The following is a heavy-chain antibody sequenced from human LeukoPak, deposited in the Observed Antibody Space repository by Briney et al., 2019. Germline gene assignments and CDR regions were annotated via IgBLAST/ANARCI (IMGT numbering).Heavy chain of an antibody. J-gene: IGHJ5*02. D-gene: IGHD3-22*01. V-gene: IGHV1-46*01. CDR2: INPSGGST. CDR3: ARDLGGEHYYYDSSGSNWFDP. CDR1: GYTFTSYY. Sequence: GASVKVSCKASGYTFTSYYMHWVRQAPGQGLEWMGIINPSGGSTSYAQKFQGRVTMTRDTSTSTVYMELSSLRSEDTAVYYCARDLGGEHYYYDSSGSNWFDPWGQGTLVTVSS.